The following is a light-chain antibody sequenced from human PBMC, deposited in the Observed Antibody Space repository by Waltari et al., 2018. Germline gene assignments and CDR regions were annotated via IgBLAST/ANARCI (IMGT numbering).Light chain of an antibody. CDR1: QGVSTW. J-gene: IGKJ5*01. CDR2: AAS. Sequence: DIQMTQYPSSVSASVGDSVTITCRASQGVSTWLAWYQQKPKKAPKSLIYAASNLHSGGPSSFSGSGSGTDFTLTITGLQPEDFATYYCQQYHSYPITCGQGTRLEIK. V-gene: IGKV1D-16*01. CDR3: QQYHSYPIT.